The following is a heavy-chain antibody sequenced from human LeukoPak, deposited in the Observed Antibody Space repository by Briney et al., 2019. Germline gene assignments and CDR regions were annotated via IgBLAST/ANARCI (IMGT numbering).Heavy chain of an antibody. V-gene: IGHV3-66*01. D-gene: IGHD6-13*01. CDR1: GFTVSNNF. Sequence: GGSLRLSCVVSGFTVSNNFMTWVRQAPGKGLEWVSLIYSGGNIYYADSVKGRFTISRDGSKNTLYLQMNSLRAEDTAVYYCARDPGAAAGNLWSGGQGTLVTVPS. CDR2: IYSGGNI. CDR3: ARDPGAAAGNLWS. J-gene: IGHJ4*02.